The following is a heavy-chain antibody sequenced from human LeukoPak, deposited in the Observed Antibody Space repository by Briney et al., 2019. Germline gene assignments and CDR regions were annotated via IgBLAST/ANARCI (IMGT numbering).Heavy chain of an antibody. CDR1: GFTFDDYA. J-gene: IGHJ4*02. Sequence: GRSLRLSCAASGFTFDDYAMHWVRQAPGKGLEWVSGISWNSGSIGYADSVKGRFTISRDNAKNSLYLQMNSLRAEDTALYHCAREHCSSTSCSYPSGYWGQGTLVTVSS. D-gene: IGHD2-2*01. V-gene: IGHV3-9*01. CDR2: ISWNSGSI. CDR3: AREHCSSTSCSYPSGY.